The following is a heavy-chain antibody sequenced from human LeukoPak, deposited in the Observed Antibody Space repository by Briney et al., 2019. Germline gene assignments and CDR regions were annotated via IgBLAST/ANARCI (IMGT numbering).Heavy chain of an antibody. CDR2: IRYDGSNK. CDR1: GFTFSTFG. Sequence: PGGSLRLSCAASGFTFSTFGMHWVRQAPGKGLEWVSFIRYDGSNKYYADSVKGRFTISRDNSKNTLYLQMNSLRAEDTAVYYCARKGVAKMGFDYWGQGTLVTVSS. CDR3: ARKGVAKMGFDY. J-gene: IGHJ4*02. V-gene: IGHV3-30*02. D-gene: IGHD5-12*01.